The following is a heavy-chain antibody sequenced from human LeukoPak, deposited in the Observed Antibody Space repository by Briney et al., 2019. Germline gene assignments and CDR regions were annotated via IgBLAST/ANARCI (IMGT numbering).Heavy chain of an antibody. Sequence: GGSLRLSCAASEFSFSDYYMSWIRQAPGKGLKWISYISSSGSTIYYADSVKGRFTISRDNAKNSVYLQMNSLRAEDTAVYYCAELGITMIGGVWGKGTTVTISS. V-gene: IGHV3-11*01. CDR2: ISSSGSTI. CDR3: AELGITMIGGV. D-gene: IGHD3-10*02. CDR1: EFSFSDYY. J-gene: IGHJ6*04.